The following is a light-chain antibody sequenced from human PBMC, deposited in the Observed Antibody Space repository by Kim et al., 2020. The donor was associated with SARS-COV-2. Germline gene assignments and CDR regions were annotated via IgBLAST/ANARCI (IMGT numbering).Light chain of an antibody. J-gene: IGKJ1*01. CDR3: QQYNSYSWT. Sequence: SVGTRVTITCRASQSVRSWLAWYQQKPGTAPRLLIYKASSLDSGVPSRFSGSGSGTEFTLTISSLQPDDFAAYYCQQYNSYSWTFGQGTKVDIK. V-gene: IGKV1-5*03. CDR1: QSVRSW. CDR2: KAS.